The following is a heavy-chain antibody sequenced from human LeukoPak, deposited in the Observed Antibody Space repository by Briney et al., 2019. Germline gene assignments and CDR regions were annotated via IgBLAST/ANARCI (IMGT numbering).Heavy chain of an antibody. V-gene: IGHV3-43D*03. CDR3: AKDGWELPSRSRRSYYYYMDV. CDR2: ISWDGGST. Sequence: GGSLRLSCAASGFTFDDYAMHWVRQAPGKGLGWVSLISWDGGSTYYADSVKGRFTISRDNSKNSLYLQMNSLRAEDTALYYCAKDGWELPSRSRRSYYYYMDVWGKGTTVTVSS. CDR1: GFTFDDYA. D-gene: IGHD1-26*01. J-gene: IGHJ6*03.